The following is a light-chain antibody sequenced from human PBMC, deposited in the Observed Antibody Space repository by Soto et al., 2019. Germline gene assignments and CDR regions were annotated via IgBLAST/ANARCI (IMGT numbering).Light chain of an antibody. CDR2: DAS. CDR1: QSISSW. J-gene: IGKJ5*01. Sequence: DIQMTQSPSTLSASVGDRVTITCRASQSISSWLAWYQQKPGKAPKLLIYDASSLESGVPSRFSGRGSGTDFTLTITSLQPEDFATYFCQQGYDTPITFGQGTRLEIK. V-gene: IGKV1-5*01. CDR3: QQGYDTPIT.